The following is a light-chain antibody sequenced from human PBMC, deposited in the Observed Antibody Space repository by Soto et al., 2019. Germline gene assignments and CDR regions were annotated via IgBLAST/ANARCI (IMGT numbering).Light chain of an antibody. Sequence: QSVLTQPASVSRSPGQSITISCTGTSSDVGGYNYVSWYQQHPGKAPKLMIYEVSNRPSGVSNRFSGSKSGNTASLTISGLQAEDEADYYCSSYTSSSTQVFGTGTKLTVL. CDR2: EVS. CDR3: SSYTSSSTQV. V-gene: IGLV2-14*01. CDR1: SSDVGGYNY. J-gene: IGLJ1*01.